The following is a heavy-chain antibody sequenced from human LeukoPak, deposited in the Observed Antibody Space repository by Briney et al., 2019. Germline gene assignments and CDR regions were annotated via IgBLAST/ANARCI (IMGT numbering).Heavy chain of an antibody. D-gene: IGHD6-13*01. J-gene: IGHJ4*02. V-gene: IGHV2-5*02. Sequence: SGPTLVNPTQTLTLTCTFSGFSLNTSGVGVGWIRQPPGRALEWLALIYWDDDKHYSPSLKSRLTITKDTSKNQVVLTMTNMDPVDTATYYCAHRSWAAALHYWGQGTLVTVSS. CDR1: GFSLNTSGVG. CDR2: IYWDDDK. CDR3: AHRSWAAALHY.